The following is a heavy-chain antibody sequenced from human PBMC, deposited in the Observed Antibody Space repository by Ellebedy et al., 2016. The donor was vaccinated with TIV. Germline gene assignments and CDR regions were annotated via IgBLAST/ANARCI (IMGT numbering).Heavy chain of an antibody. D-gene: IGHD2-15*01. V-gene: IGHV3-7*01. J-gene: IGHJ4*02. CDR3: AAEAWWRLDS. Sequence: GESLKISCVDSGPIFSHNWMSWVRQAPGKGLEWVAKINPLGSQKSYVDSVKGRFTISRANAENSLFLEMNSLRVEDTAVYYCAAEAWWRLDSWGQGTLVTVSS. CDR2: INPLGSQK. CDR1: GPIFSHNW.